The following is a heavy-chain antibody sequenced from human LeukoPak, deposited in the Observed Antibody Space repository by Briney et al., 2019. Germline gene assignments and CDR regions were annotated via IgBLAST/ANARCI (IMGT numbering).Heavy chain of an antibody. CDR2: MNPNSGNT. D-gene: IGHD3-3*01. CDR3: ARVVDYDFWSGSHYYMDV. J-gene: IGHJ6*03. CDR1: GYTFTSYG. V-gene: IGHV1-8*03. Sequence: ASVKVSCKASGYTFTSYGINWVRQATGQGLEWMGWMNPNSGNTGYAQKFQGRVTITRNTSISTAYMELSSLRSEDTAVYYCARVVDYDFWSGSHYYMDVWGKGTTVTVSS.